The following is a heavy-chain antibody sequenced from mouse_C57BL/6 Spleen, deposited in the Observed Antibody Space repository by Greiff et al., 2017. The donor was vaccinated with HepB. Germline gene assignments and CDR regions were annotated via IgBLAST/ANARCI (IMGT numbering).Heavy chain of an antibody. CDR1: GFNIKDYY. D-gene: IGHD1-1*01. V-gene: IGHV14-1*01. CDR2: IDPEDGDT. J-gene: IGHJ2*01. Sequence: DVQLQESGAELVRPGASVKLSCTASGFNIKDYYMHWVKQRPEQGLEWIGRIDPEDGDTEYAPKFQGKATMTADTSSNTAYLQLSSLTSEDTAVYYCTTRYYGSSFFDYWGQGTTLTVSS. CDR3: TTRYYGSSFFDY.